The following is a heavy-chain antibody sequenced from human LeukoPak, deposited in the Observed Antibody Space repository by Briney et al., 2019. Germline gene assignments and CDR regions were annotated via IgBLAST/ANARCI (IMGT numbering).Heavy chain of an antibody. Sequence: PGGTLRLSCAASGFIFSNYGMSWVRQAPGKGLEWVSSVTISGDTTYYADSVKGRFTISRDNSKNTLFLLMSSLRAEDTAVYYCARGRGRNPSGYYYYMDVWGKGTTVTISS. CDR3: ARGRGRNPSGYYYYMDV. D-gene: IGHD2-15*01. CDR1: GFIFSNYG. V-gene: IGHV3-23*01. CDR2: VTISGDTT. J-gene: IGHJ6*03.